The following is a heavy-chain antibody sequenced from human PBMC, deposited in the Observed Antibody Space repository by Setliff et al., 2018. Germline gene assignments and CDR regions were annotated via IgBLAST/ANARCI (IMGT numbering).Heavy chain of an antibody. CDR2: IDPGDSET. D-gene: IGHD3-22*01. Sequence: LKISCQTSGYSFISYWIGWVRQMPGKGLEWIGIIDPGDSETRCSPSFQGQISISVDKSIDTAYLHWSSLKASDTAMYYCARRDNYYDSTGYSYYFDDWGQGTLVTVSS. CDR1: GYSFISYW. V-gene: IGHV5-51*01. CDR3: ARRDNYYDSTGYSYYFDD. J-gene: IGHJ4*02.